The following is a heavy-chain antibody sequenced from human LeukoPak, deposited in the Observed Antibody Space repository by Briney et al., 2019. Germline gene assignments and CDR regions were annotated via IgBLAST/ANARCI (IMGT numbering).Heavy chain of an antibody. Sequence: PSETLSLTCAVYGGSFSGYYWSWIRQPPGKGLEWIGEINHSGSTNYNPSLKSRVTISVDTSKNQFSLKLSSVTAADTAVYYCARGRRSGYYYDSSGYQKQYFDYWGQGTLVTVSS. J-gene: IGHJ4*02. CDR1: GGSFSGYY. D-gene: IGHD3-22*01. CDR2: INHSGST. CDR3: ARGRRSGYYYDSSGYQKQYFDY. V-gene: IGHV4-34*01.